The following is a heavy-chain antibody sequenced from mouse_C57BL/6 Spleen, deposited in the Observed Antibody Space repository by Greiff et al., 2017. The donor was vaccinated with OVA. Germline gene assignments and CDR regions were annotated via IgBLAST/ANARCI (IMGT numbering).Heavy chain of an antibody. Sequence: QVQLQQPGAELVKPGASVKMSCKASGYTFTSYWITWVKQRPGQGLEWIGDIYPGSGSTNYNEKFKSKATLTVDTSSSTAYMQLSSLTSEDSAVYYCAREGNYYGSSPDAMDYWGQGTSVTVSS. CDR1: GYTFTSYW. V-gene: IGHV1-55*01. J-gene: IGHJ4*01. D-gene: IGHD1-1*01. CDR2: IYPGSGST. CDR3: AREGNYYGSSPDAMDY.